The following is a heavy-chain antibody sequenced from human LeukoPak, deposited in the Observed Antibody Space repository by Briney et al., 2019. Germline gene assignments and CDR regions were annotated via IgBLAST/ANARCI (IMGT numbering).Heavy chain of an antibody. CDR3: ARADNYGSILDY. D-gene: IGHD3-10*01. CDR2: IDQDGSAE. CDR1: GFTFSNYW. Sequence: GGSLRPSCAASGFTFSNYWMSWVRQSPGRGQEWVANIDQDGSAEYYVDSVGGRFTVSRDNAKNSLYLQIDSLRAEDTAVYYCARADNYGSILDYWGRGTLVTVFS. J-gene: IGHJ4*02. V-gene: IGHV3-7*04.